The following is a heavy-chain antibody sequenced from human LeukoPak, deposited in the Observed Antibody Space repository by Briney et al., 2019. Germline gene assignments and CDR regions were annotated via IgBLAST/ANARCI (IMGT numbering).Heavy chain of an antibody. Sequence: ASVKVSCKASGYTFTGYYMHWVRQAPGQGLEWMGWINPNSGGTNYAQKFQGRVTMTRDTSISTAYMELSRLRSDDTAVYYCARDGSLAAAYNWFDPWGQGTLVTVSS. CDR2: INPNSGGT. V-gene: IGHV1-2*02. D-gene: IGHD6-13*01. CDR1: GYTFTGYY. CDR3: ARDGSLAAAYNWFDP. J-gene: IGHJ5*02.